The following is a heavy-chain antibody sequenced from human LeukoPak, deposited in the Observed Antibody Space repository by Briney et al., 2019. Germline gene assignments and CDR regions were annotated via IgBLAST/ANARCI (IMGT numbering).Heavy chain of an antibody. CDR2: INTDGSST. V-gene: IGHV3-74*01. CDR1: GFTFSTYW. J-gene: IGHJ5*02. D-gene: IGHD4-17*01. CDR3: AKVKYGDYLSWFNP. Sequence: GGSLRLSCAVSGFTFSTYWMHWVRQVAGKGLVWVSRINTDGSSTSYADSVKGRFTISRDNSKNTLYLQMNSLRAEDTAVYYCAKVKYGDYLSWFNPWGQGTLVTVSS.